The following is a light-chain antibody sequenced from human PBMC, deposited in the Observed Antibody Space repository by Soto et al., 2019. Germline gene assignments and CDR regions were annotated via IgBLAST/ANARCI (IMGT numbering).Light chain of an antibody. CDR1: SSDVGGYNY. V-gene: IGLV2-14*01. Sequence: QSALTQPASVSGSPGQSITISCTGTSSDVGGYNYVSWYQQHPGKAPKLMIYEVSNRPSGVSNRFSGSKSGNTASRTISGLQAEDEADYYCSSYTSSSTPGVVFGGGTEPTV. CDR2: EVS. CDR3: SSYTSSSTPGVV. J-gene: IGLJ2*01.